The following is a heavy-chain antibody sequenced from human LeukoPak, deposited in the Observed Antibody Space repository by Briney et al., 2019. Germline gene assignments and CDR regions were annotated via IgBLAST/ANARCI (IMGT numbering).Heavy chain of an antibody. J-gene: IGHJ4*02. D-gene: IGHD6-19*01. V-gene: IGHV4-30-2*02. CDR3: ARSIAVAAPSDY. CDR1: GGSISSGGYY. Sequence: SETLSLTCTVSGGSISSGGYYWSWIRQPPGKGLEWIGYIYHSGSTYYNPSLKSRVTISVDTSKNQFSLKLGSVTAADTAVYYCARSIAVAAPSDYWGQGTLVTVSS. CDR2: IYHSGST.